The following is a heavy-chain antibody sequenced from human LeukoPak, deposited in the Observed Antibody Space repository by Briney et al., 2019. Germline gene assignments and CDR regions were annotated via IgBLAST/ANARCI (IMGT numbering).Heavy chain of an antibody. CDR3: ARWGDSSGYPQVSSAFDI. J-gene: IGHJ3*02. CDR1: GFTFDDYA. CDR2: VNWSGHSV. Sequence: GGSLRLSCAASGFTFDDYAMHWVRQVPGRGLEWVAGVNWSGHSVGYADAVKGRFTISRDKAKTSLYLQMNSLKTEDTALYFCARWGDSSGYPQVSSAFDIWGQGTMVTVSS. D-gene: IGHD3-22*01. V-gene: IGHV3-9*01.